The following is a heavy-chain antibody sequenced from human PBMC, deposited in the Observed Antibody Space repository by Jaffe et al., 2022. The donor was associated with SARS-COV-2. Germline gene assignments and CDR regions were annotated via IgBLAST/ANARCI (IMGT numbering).Heavy chain of an antibody. CDR3: ARFVGGRPYGMDV. J-gene: IGHJ6*02. V-gene: IGHV3-7*03. D-gene: IGHD2-21*01. CDR1: GFTVSNYW. Sequence: EVQLVESGGGLVQPGGSLRLSCTASGFTVSNYWMTWVRQAPGKGLEWVANIKQDGSEKYYVDSVEGRFTISRDNAKNSLYLQMNSLRAEDTAVYYCARFVGGRPYGMDVWGQGTTVTVSS. CDR2: IKQDGSEK.